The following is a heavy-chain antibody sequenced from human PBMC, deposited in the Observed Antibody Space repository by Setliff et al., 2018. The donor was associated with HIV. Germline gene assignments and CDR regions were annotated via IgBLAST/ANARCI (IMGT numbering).Heavy chain of an antibody. CDR1: GYTFTSYD. CDR2: ISAYNGNT. V-gene: IGHV1-18*01. D-gene: IGHD3-22*01. Sequence: ASVKVSCKASGYTFTSYDISWVRQAPGQGLEWMGWISAYNGNTNYAQKLQGRVTMTTDTSTGTAYMELRSLRSDDTAVYYCAREIGDYYDSSGYYPPTDYYYGMDVWGQGTTVTGSS. J-gene: IGHJ6*02. CDR3: AREIGDYYDSSGYYPPTDYYYGMDV.